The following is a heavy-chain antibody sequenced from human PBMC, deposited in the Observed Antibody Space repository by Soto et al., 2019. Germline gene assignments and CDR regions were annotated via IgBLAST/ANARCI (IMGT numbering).Heavy chain of an antibody. CDR1: GFTFSSYA. J-gene: IGHJ4*02. CDR3: VHGYYFDS. Sequence: EVQLLESGGDLVQPGGSLRLSCAASGFTFSSYAMNWVRQPPGKGLEWVSGINDRGRSTYYADSVKGRFTISRDNSKNMLSLQMNSLRAEDTAIYYCVHGYYFDSWGQGTLVTVSS. CDR2: INDRGRST. D-gene: IGHD5-12*01. V-gene: IGHV3-23*01.